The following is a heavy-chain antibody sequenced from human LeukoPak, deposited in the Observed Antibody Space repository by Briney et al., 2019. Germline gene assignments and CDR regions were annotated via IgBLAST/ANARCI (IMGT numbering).Heavy chain of an antibody. CDR2: ISAYNGNT. V-gene: IGHV1-18*01. CDR3: ARDQRMGYYDSSGYPRSSNWFDP. CDR1: GYTFTSYG. D-gene: IGHD3-22*01. Sequence: GASVKVSCKASGYTFTSYGISWVRQAPGQGLEWMGWISAYNGNTNYAQKLQGRVTMTTDTSTNTAYMELRSLRSDDTAVYYCARDQRMGYYDSSGYPRSSNWFDPWGQGTLVTVSS. J-gene: IGHJ5*02.